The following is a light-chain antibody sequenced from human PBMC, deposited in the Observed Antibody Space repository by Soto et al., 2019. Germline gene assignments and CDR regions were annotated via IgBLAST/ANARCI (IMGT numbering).Light chain of an antibody. CDR3: QQYNHWPPIT. J-gene: IGKJ5*01. CDR2: GAS. V-gene: IGKV3-15*01. CDR1: RSVKTN. Sequence: EIVMTQSPATLSVSPGERATLSCRASRSVKTNLAWYQQNPGQAPRLLIYGASTRATNVSARFSGSGSGTEFTLTISNLQSEDFALYYCQQYNHWPPITFGPGTRLEIK.